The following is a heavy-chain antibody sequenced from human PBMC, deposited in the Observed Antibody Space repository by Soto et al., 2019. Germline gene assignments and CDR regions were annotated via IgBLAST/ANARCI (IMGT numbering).Heavy chain of an antibody. J-gene: IGHJ6*02. CDR3: ARDDKGKESGYRFYAMAV. CDR2: IIPIFGTA. CDR1: GGTFSSYA. Sequence: SVEVSFKASGGTFSSYAISWVRQAPGQGLEWMGGIIPIFGTANYAQKFQGRVTITADESTSTAYMELSSLRSEDTAVYYCARDDKGKESGYRFYAMAVWAQGTSVTVPS. V-gene: IGHV1-69*13. D-gene: IGHD5-12*01.